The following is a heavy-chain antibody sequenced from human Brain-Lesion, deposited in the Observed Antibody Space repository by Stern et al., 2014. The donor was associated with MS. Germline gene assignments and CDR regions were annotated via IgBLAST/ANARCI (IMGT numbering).Heavy chain of an antibody. CDR3: ATYDYDSTGYNDF. V-gene: IGHV1-2*04. Sequence: VQLVESGAEVKKPGASVKVSCKASGYTFTGYYMHWVRQAPGQGLERMGLINPKSGGTNYAQKFQGWVTMTRDTSINTAYMELSRLRSDDTAVYYCATYDYDSTGYNDFWGQGTLVTVSS. CDR1: GYTFTGYY. CDR2: INPKSGGT. D-gene: IGHD3-22*01. J-gene: IGHJ4*02.